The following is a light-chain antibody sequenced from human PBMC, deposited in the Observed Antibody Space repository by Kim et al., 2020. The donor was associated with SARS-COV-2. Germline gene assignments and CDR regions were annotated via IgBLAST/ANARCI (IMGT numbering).Light chain of an antibody. CDR2: RND. CDR1: SSNIGKNY. V-gene: IGLV1-47*01. J-gene: IGLJ3*02. Sequence: QSVLTQAPSASGTTGQRVTISCYGSSSNIGKNYVYWYQQVPGTAPKLLIYRNDKRPSEVPDRFSGYKSGTSASLAISGLRSEEEADYFCAAWDDSLSGWVFGGETQLTVL. CDR3: AAWDDSLSGWV.